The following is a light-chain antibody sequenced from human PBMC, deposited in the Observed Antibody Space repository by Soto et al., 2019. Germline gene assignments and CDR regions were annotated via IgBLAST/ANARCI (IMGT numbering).Light chain of an antibody. CDR1: SGYTSYP. J-gene: IGLJ1*01. Sequence: QLVLTQSPSASASLGASVNLTCTLSSGYTSYPIAWHQQQPDKGPRYLMKLNNDGTHFKGDGIPDRFSGSSSGAERYLTISRLQSDDEADYYCQTWGTGIHVFGTGTKLTVL. CDR2: LNNDGTH. V-gene: IGLV4-69*01. CDR3: QTWGTGIHV.